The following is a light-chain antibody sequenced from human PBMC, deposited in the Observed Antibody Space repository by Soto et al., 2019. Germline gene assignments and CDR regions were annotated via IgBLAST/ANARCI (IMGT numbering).Light chain of an antibody. CDR2: EVS. CDR3: SSYTSSSTLV. V-gene: IGLV2-14*01. CDR1: SSDIGSYNF. J-gene: IGLJ1*01. Sequence: QSALTQPASVSGSPGQTITISCTGTSSDIGSYNFISWYQQFPARAPKLMIYEVSNRPSGVSNRFSGSKSGNTASLTISGLQAEDEADYYCSSYTSSSTLVFGTGTKLTVL.